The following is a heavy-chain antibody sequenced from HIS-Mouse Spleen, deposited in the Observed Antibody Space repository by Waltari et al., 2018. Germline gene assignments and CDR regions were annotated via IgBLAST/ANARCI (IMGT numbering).Heavy chain of an antibody. CDR2: IYYSGST. J-gene: IGHJ2*01. V-gene: IGHV4-39*07. Sequence: QLQLQESGPGLVKPSETLSLTCTVSGGSISSSSYYWGWIRQPPGKGLEGIGSIYYSGSTYYNPSLKSRVTISVDTSKNQVSLKLSSVTAADTAVYYCAREIPYSSSWYDWYFDLWGRGTLVTVSS. CDR3: AREIPYSSSWYDWYFDL. CDR1: GGSISSSSYY. D-gene: IGHD6-13*01.